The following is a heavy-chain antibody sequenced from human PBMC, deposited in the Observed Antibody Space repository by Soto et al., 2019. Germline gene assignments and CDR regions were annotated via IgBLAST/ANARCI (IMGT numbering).Heavy chain of an antibody. CDR2: ISSSSSYT. J-gene: IGHJ4*02. CDR1: GFTFSDYY. Sequence: GGSLRLSCAASGFTFSDYYMSWIRQAPGKGLEWVSYISSSSSYTNYADSVKGRFTISRDNAKNSLYLQMNSLRAEDTAVYYFARDSRYYDSSGYYFDYWGQGTLVTVSS. V-gene: IGHV3-11*06. CDR3: ARDSRYYDSSGYYFDY. D-gene: IGHD3-22*01.